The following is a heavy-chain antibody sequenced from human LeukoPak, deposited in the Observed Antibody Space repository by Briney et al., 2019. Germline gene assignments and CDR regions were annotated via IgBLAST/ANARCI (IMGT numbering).Heavy chain of an antibody. J-gene: IGHJ5*02. V-gene: IGHV3-21*01. D-gene: IGHD6-6*01. CDR1: GFTFSDYY. CDR2: ISSSSSYI. CDR3: ARDRVRQLVQLEHHNWFDP. Sequence: GGSLRLSCAASGFTFSDYYMSWVRQAPGKGQEWVSSISSSSSYIYYADSVKGRFTISRDNAKNSLYLQMNSLRAEDTAVYYCARDRVRQLVQLEHHNWFDPWGQGTLVPVSS.